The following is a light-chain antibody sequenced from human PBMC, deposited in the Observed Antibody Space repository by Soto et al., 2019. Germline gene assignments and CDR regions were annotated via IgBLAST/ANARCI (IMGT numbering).Light chain of an antibody. CDR1: QSVSYSSNNKNY. Sequence: DIVMTQSPDSLAVSLGERATINCKSSQSVSYSSNNKNYLAWFQQKPGQPPKLLIYWASTRESGVPDRFSGSGSGTDFTLTISSLQAEDVAVYYCQQYYSTPQTFGRGTKVEIK. J-gene: IGKJ1*01. V-gene: IGKV4-1*01. CDR3: QQYYSTPQT. CDR2: WAS.